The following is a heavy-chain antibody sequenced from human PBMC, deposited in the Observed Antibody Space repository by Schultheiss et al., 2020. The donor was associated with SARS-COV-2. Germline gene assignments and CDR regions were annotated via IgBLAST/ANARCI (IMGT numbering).Heavy chain of an antibody. CDR1: GGSISSYY. Sequence: SETLSLTCTVSGGSISSYYWSWIRQPPGKGLEWIGSIYYSGSTYYNPSLKSRVTISVDTSKNQFSLKLSSVTAADTAVYYCARAPGGYDTTFDYWGQGTLVTVSS. CDR2: IYYSGST. J-gene: IGHJ4*02. D-gene: IGHD1-1*01. V-gene: IGHV4-59*05. CDR3: ARAPGGYDTTFDY.